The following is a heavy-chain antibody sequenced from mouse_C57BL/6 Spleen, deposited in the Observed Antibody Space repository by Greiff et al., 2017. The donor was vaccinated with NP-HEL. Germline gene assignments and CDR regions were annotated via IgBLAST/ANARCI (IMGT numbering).Heavy chain of an antibody. J-gene: IGHJ1*03. CDR3: TRRAYYSNLYWYFDV. CDR2: IDPETGGT. Sequence: VQLQQSGAELVRPGASVTLSCKASGYTFTDYEMHWVKQTPVHGLEWIGAIDPETGGTAYNQKFKGKAILTADKSSSTAYMELRSLTSEDSAVYYCTRRAYYSNLYWYFDVWGTGTTVTVSS. D-gene: IGHD2-5*01. CDR1: GYTFTDYE. V-gene: IGHV1-15*01.